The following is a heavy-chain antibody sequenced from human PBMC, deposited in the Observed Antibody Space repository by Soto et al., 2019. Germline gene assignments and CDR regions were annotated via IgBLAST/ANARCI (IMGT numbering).Heavy chain of an antibody. CDR1: GFTFSTYA. Sequence: QVQLVESGGGVVQPGRSLRLSCAASGFTFSTYAMHWVRQAPGKGRAWVAVLSYDGSNKYYADSVKGRFTISRDNSKNTLYLQMNSLRAEHTAVYYCARVVPAAMYYYYGMDVWGQGTTVTVSS. D-gene: IGHD2-2*01. J-gene: IGHJ6*02. CDR2: LSYDGSNK. V-gene: IGHV3-30*03. CDR3: ARVVPAAMYYYYGMDV.